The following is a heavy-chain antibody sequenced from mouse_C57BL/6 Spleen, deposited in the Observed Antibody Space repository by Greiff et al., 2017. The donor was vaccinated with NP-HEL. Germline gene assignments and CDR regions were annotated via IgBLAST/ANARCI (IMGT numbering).Heavy chain of an antibody. V-gene: IGHV1-61*01. CDR2: IYPSDSET. J-gene: IGHJ2*01. CDR3: ARRAWDKGGDY. D-gene: IGHD4-1*01. CDR1: GYTFTSYW. Sequence: QVQLQQPGAELVRPGSSVKLSCKASGYTFTSYWMDWVKQRPGQGLEWIGNIYPSDSETHYNQKFKDKATLTVDKSSSTAYMQLSSLTSEDSAVYYCARRAWDKGGDYWGQGTTLTVSS.